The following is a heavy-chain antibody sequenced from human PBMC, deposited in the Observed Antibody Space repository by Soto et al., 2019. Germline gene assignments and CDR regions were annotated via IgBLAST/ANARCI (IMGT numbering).Heavy chain of an antibody. CDR1: GYTFNTYD. D-gene: IGHD3-10*01. J-gene: IGHJ4*02. CDR2: ISGNNGNT. Sequence: QVQLVQSGAEVQKPGASVKVSCKASGYTFNTYDISWVRQAPGQGLAWMGWISGNNGNTNYAQKLQGRVTLTRDTSTSTAYMDLRSLRSDDTAVYYCARGGSGSGFDYWGQGTLVTVSS. V-gene: IGHV1-18*04. CDR3: ARGGSGSGFDY.